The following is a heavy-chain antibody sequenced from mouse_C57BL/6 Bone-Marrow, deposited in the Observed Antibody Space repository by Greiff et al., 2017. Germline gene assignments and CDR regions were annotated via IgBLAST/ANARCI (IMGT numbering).Heavy chain of an antibody. Sequence: HVQLQPPGAELVKPGASVTLSCKASGYTFTSYWMHWVKQRPGQGLEWIGMIHPNSGSTNYNEKFKSKATLTVDKSSSTAYMQLSSLTSEDSAVYYCARLITTVGFDVWGTGTTVTVSS. CDR1: GYTFTSYW. CDR3: ARLITTVGFDV. CDR2: IHPNSGST. D-gene: IGHD1-1*01. J-gene: IGHJ1*03. V-gene: IGHV1-64*01.